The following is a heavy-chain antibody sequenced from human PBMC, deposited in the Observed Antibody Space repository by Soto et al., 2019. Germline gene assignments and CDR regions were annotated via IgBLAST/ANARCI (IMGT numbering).Heavy chain of an antibody. V-gene: IGHV3-30*18. CDR3: AKDRGVQKDILTGYYNY. CDR2: ISYDGSNK. D-gene: IGHD3-9*01. Sequence: GGSLRLSCAASGFTFSSYGMHWVRQAPGKGLEWVAVISYDGSNKYYADSVKGRFTISRDNSKNTLYLQMNSLRAEDTAVYYCAKDRGVQKDILTGYYNYWGQGTLVTVSS. J-gene: IGHJ4*02. CDR1: GFTFSSYG.